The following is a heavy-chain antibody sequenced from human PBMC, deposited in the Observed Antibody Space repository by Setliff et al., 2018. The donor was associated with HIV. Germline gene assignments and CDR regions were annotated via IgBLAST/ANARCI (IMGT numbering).Heavy chain of an antibody. Sequence: EASVKVSCKASGFTFTTYAVHWVCQAPGQRPEWMGWINAANGKTRYPQRFEARVTITMDTGASTAYMELNSLRSEDSAVYYCARGVIRGVISQGGLDYWGPGTLVTVSS. CDR1: GFTFTTYA. CDR2: INAANGKT. J-gene: IGHJ4*02. V-gene: IGHV1-3*01. D-gene: IGHD3-10*01. CDR3: ARGVIRGVISQGGLDY.